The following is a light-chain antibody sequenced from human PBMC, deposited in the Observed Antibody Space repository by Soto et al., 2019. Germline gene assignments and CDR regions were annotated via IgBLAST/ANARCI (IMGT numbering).Light chain of an antibody. V-gene: IGKV3-20*01. CDR2: GAS. CDR3: QHYGSSTPIT. Sequence: VMTQSRCTVSVSPGERATLSCRASQSVSSSYLAWYQQKPGQAPRLLIYGASSRATGIPDRFSGSGSGTDFILTITRLEPEDFAVYYCQHYGSSTPITFGQGTRLEIK. J-gene: IGKJ5*01. CDR1: QSVSSSY.